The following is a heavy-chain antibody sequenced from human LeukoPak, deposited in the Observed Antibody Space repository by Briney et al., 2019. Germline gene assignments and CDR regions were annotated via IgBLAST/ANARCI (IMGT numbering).Heavy chain of an antibody. J-gene: IGHJ6*02. CDR1: GFSFSNCG. Sequence: PGGSLRLSCAASGFSFSNCGMHWVRQAPGKGLEWVALIQSDGSKTYSADSVKGRFTISRDNPRNTLYLQMNRLRPEDTAVYYCAKRYCKSATCRSDMDAWGQGTTVTVSS. CDR3: AKRYCKSATCRSDMDA. V-gene: IGHV3-30*02. D-gene: IGHD2-15*01. CDR2: IQSDGSKT.